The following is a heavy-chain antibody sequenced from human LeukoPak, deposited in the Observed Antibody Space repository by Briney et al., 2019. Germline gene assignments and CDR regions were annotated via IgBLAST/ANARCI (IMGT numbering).Heavy chain of an antibody. J-gene: IGHJ5*02. V-gene: IGHV1-69*04. Sequence: GSSVKVSCKASGGTFSSYAISWVRQAPGQDLEWMGRIIPILGIANYAQKFQGRVTITADKSTSTAYMELSSLRSEDTAVYYCARVSPMNWFDPWGQGTLVTVSS. CDR2: IIPILGIA. CDR3: ARVSPMNWFDP. CDR1: GGTFSSYA.